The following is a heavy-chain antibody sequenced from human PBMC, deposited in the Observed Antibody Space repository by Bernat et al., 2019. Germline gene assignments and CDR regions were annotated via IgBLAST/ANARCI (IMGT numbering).Heavy chain of an antibody. J-gene: IGHJ4*02. CDR3: ARSLPSDY. CDR1: GFTFSSYA. CDR2: ISYDGSNK. Sequence: QVQLVESGGGVVQPGRSLRLSCAASGFTFSSYAMHWVRQAPGKGLEWVAVISYDGSNKYYADSVKGRFTISRDNSKNTLYLQMNSLRAEDTAVYYCARSLPSDYWGQGTLVTVSS. V-gene: IGHV3-30*01.